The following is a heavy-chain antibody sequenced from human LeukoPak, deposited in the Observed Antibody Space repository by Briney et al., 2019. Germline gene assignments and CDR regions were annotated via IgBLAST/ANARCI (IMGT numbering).Heavy chain of an antibody. D-gene: IGHD3-9*01. J-gene: IGHJ1*01. CDR2: IRLDGVTT. CDR3: AKGYDTRH. CDR1: GFTFSTYG. V-gene: IGHV3-30*02. Sequence: GGSMRLSCAASGFTFSTYGMHWVRQAPGKGLEWVAFIRLDGVTTYHADSVKGRFTISRDNSKNTLYLQMNSLRTEDTAMYYCAKGYDTRHWGQGTLVIVSS.